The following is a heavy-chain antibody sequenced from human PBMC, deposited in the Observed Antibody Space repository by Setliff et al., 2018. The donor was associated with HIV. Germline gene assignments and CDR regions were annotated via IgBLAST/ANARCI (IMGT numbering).Heavy chain of an antibody. CDR2: IYTSGST. D-gene: IGHD3-9*01. V-gene: IGHV4-61*09. CDR1: GGSISSGSYF. Sequence: SETLSLTCTVSGGSISSGSYFWSWIRQPAGKGLEWIGHIYTSGSTNYNPSLKSRVTTSVDTSKNHFSLWLSSVTAADTAVYYCARRERYYDILTGRVSDGFDIWGQGTMVTVSS. J-gene: IGHJ3*02. CDR3: ARRERYYDILTGRVSDGFDI.